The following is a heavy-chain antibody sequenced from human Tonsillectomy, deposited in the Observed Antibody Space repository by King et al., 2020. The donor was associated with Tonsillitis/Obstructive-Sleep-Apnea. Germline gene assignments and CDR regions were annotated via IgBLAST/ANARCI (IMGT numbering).Heavy chain of an antibody. Sequence: QLVQSGGGLVQPGRSLRLSCTASGFTFGDYAMSWVRQAPGKGLEWVGLIRSKAYGGTTEYAASVKGRFIISRDDSKSIAHLQMYSLKTEDTAVYYCTRPGGDYYYYSYIDVWGKGTTVTVSS. J-gene: IGHJ6*03. D-gene: IGHD3-10*01. CDR2: IRSKAYGGTT. V-gene: IGHV3-49*04. CDR3: TRPGGDYYYYSYIDV. CDR1: GFTFGDYA.